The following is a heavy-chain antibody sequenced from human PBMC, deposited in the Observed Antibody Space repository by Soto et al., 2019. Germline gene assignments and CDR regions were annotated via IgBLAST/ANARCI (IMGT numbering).Heavy chain of an antibody. V-gene: IGHV3-23*01. Sequence: PVGSLRLSCAASGFTFSSYAMSWVRQAPGKGLEWVSAISGSGGSTYYADSVKGRFTISRDNSKNTLYLQMNSLRAEDTAVYYCAKGDYYDSSGYYYDWGQGTLVTVSS. CDR2: ISGSGGST. CDR3: AKGDYYDSSGYYYD. J-gene: IGHJ4*02. CDR1: GFTFSSYA. D-gene: IGHD3-22*01.